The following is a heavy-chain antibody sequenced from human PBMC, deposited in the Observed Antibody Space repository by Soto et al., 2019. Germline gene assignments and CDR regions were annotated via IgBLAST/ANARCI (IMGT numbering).Heavy chain of an antibody. CDR1: GGSISSGGYY. CDR3: ARVGAKDYDILTGPGYFDY. D-gene: IGHD3-9*01. CDR2: IYYSGST. J-gene: IGHJ4*02. V-gene: IGHV4-31*03. Sequence: PSETLSLTCTVSGGSISSGGYYWSWIRQHPGKGLEWIGYIYYSGSTNYNPSLKSRVTISVDTSKNQFSLKLSSVTAADTAVYYCARVGAKDYDILTGPGYFDYRGQGTLVTVSS.